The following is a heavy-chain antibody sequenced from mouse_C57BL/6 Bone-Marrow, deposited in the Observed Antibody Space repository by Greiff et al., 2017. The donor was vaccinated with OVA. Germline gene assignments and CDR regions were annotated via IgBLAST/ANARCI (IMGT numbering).Heavy chain of an antibody. Sequence: EVQLVESGGGLVQPKGSLKLSCAASGFSFNTYAMNWVRQAPGKGLEWVARIRSKSNNYATYYADSVKDRFTISRDDSESMLYLQMNNLKTEDTAMYYCVSLWLRRGDYWGQGTSVTVSS. CDR2: IRSKSNNYAT. J-gene: IGHJ4*01. CDR3: VSLWLRRGDY. D-gene: IGHD2-2*01. CDR1: GFSFNTYA. V-gene: IGHV10-1*01.